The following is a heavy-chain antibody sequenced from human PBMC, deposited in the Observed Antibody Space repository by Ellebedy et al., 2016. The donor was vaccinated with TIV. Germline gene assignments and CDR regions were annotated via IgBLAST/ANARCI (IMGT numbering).Heavy chain of an antibody. Sequence: GESLKISCAASGFTVSRYWMHWVRQVPGKGLVWVSRSNSDESSIDYADSVKGRFTISRDNAKNTLYLLMNSLRAEDTAVYHCVRGSSGWYGMDFWGQGALVTVSS. D-gene: IGHD6-19*01. CDR3: VRGSSGWYGMDF. V-gene: IGHV3-74*01. J-gene: IGHJ4*02. CDR2: SNSDESSI. CDR1: GFTVSRYW.